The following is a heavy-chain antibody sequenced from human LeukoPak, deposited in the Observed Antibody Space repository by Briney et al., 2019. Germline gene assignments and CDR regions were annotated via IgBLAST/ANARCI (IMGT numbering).Heavy chain of an antibody. D-gene: IGHD4-11*01. J-gene: IGHJ6*02. Sequence: SETLSLTCTVSGGSISSGGYYWSWIRQHPGKGLEWIGYIYYSGSTYYNPSLKSRVTISVDTSKNQFSLKLSPVTAADTAVYYCARVGYGNYLRYGMDVWGQGTTVTVSS. CDR2: IYYSGST. CDR3: ARVGYGNYLRYGMDV. CDR1: GGSISSGGYY. V-gene: IGHV4-31*03.